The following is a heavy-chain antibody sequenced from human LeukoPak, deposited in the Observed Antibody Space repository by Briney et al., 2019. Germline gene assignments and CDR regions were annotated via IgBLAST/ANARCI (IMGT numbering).Heavy chain of an antibody. D-gene: IGHD3-22*01. CDR2: ISGSGGST. CDR3: ATSRYYYDSSGFLVDY. Sequence: QAGGSLRLSCAASEFTFSSYAMSWVRQAPGKGLEWVSAISGSGGSTYYADSVKGRFTISRDDSKNTLYLEMSSLRAEDTAIYYCATSRYYYDSSGFLVDYWGQGTLVTVSS. J-gene: IGHJ4*02. CDR1: EFTFSSYA. V-gene: IGHV3-23*01.